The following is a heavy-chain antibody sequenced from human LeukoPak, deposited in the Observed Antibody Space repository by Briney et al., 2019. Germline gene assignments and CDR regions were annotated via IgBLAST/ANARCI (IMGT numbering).Heavy chain of an antibody. CDR1: GGSISSYY. Sequence: PSETLSLTCTVSGGSISSYYWSWIRQPPGKGLEWIGRIYYSGGTNYNPSLKSRVIMSVDTSKNQFSLKLSSVTAADTAVYYCARHKTLVVTHPLDYWGQGALVTVSS. CDR3: ARHKTLVVTHPLDY. V-gene: IGHV4-59*08. CDR2: IYYSGGT. D-gene: IGHD3-22*01. J-gene: IGHJ4*02.